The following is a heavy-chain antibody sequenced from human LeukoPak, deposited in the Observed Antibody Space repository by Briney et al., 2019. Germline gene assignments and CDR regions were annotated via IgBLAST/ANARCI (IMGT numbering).Heavy chain of an antibody. CDR1: GFPFGNSW. V-gene: IGHV3-7*03. CDR3: AGGNSMDV. Sequence: PGGSLRLSCAVSGFPFGNSWMYWVRQAPGKGLEGVANIKKDGSEISYVDSVKGRFIISRDNARNSLYLQMNSLRVEDTAVYFCAGGNSMDVWGKGTAVTVSS. D-gene: IGHD1/OR15-1a*01. J-gene: IGHJ6*04. CDR2: IKKDGSEI.